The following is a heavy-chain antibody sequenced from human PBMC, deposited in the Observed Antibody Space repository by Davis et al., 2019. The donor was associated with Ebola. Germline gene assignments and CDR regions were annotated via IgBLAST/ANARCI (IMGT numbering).Heavy chain of an antibody. D-gene: IGHD3-22*01. V-gene: IGHV3-30*02. J-gene: IGHJ4*02. Sequence: GGSLRLSCAASGFTFSSYGMHWVRQAPGKGLEWVAFIRYDGSNKYYADSVKGRFTISRDNSKNTLYLQMNSLRAEDTAVYYCAKESPQYYYDSSGYHTARCFDYWGQGTLVTVSS. CDR1: GFTFSSYG. CDR3: AKESPQYYYDSSGYHTARCFDY. CDR2: IRYDGSNK.